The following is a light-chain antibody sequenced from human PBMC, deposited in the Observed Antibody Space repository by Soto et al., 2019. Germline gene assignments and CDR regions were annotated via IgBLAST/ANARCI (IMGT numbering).Light chain of an antibody. CDR1: QPLNNN. CDR2: GAS. CDR3: QHFGGTTFA. Sequence: EIVMTQSPATLSVSPGDRATLSCRAGQPLNNNVAWYQQRPGQTPSLLIYGASTRATGIPDRFSGSGSGTHFTLTISRLEPGDFAVYYCQHFGGTTFAFGQGTRLEIK. J-gene: IGKJ5*01. V-gene: IGKV3D-15*01.